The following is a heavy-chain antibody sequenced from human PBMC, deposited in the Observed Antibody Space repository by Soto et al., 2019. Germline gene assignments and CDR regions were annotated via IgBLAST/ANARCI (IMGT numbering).Heavy chain of an antibody. V-gene: IGHV1-2*04. CDR3: ARVQDPSYYYDSSGYFDY. J-gene: IGHJ4*02. Sequence: ASVKGSCKASGYTVTGYYIHWVRQAPGQGVEWMGWINPNSGGTNYAQKFQGWVTMTRDTSISTAYMELSRLRSDDTAVYYCARVQDPSYYYDSSGYFDYWGQGTLVTVSS. D-gene: IGHD3-22*01. CDR2: INPNSGGT. CDR1: GYTVTGYY.